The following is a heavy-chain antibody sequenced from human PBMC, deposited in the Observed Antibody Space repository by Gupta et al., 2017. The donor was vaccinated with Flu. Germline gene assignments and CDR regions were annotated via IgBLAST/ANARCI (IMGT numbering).Heavy chain of an antibody. V-gene: IGHV3-23*01. CDR1: GFTFSSYA. CDR3: AKDINQPDLDYYDSSGYYYGAFDI. J-gene: IGHJ3*02. CDR2: ISGSGGST. D-gene: IGHD3-22*01. Sequence: EVQLLESGGGLVQPGGPLRLSCAASGFTFSSYAMSWVRQAPGKGLAWVSAISGSGGSTYYADSVKGRFTISRDNSKNTLYLQMNSLRAEDTAVYYCAKDINQPDLDYYDSSGYYYGAFDIWGQGTMVTVSS.